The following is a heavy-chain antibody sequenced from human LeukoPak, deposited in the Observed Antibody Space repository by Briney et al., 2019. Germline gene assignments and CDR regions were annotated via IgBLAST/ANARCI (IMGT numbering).Heavy chain of an antibody. J-gene: IGHJ4*02. CDR3: SREGRWLQLGFDY. CDR2: IYSSGST. V-gene: IGHV4-59*01. D-gene: IGHD5-24*01. CDR1: GASMSSFY. Sequence: SETLSLTCAVSGASMSSFYWSWIRQSPGKGLEWIGYIYSSGSTNYNPSLKSRVTISVDTSKSQFSLKLSSVTAADTAVYFCSREGRWLQLGFDYWGRGTLVTVSS.